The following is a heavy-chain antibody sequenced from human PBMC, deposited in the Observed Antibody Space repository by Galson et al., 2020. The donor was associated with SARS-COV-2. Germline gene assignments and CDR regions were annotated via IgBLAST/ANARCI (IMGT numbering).Heavy chain of an antibody. CDR3: ASQRETGGYYT. J-gene: IGHJ4*02. V-gene: IGHV4-31*03. CDR2: IYYNGNT. Sequence: SETLSLTCTVSGGSISSGGYYWTWIRQHPGKGLEWIGYIYYNGNTYYNPSLKSRLTISVDTSKNQLSLKLNSVTAADTAVYYCASQRETGGYYTWGQGTLVTVSS. D-gene: IGHD3-3*01. CDR1: GGSISSGGYY.